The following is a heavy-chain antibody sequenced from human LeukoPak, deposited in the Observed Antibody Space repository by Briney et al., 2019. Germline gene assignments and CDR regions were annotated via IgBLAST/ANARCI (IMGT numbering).Heavy chain of an antibody. CDR3: AKPTGLWFGELPLDY. Sequence: GRSLRLSCAASGFTFNSYGMHWVRQAPGKGLEWVAVILYGGSNEYYADSVKGRFTISRDNSKNTLYLQMNSLRVEDTAVYYCAKPTGLWFGELPLDYWGQGTLVTVSS. CDR2: ILYGGSNE. D-gene: IGHD3-10*01. V-gene: IGHV3-30*18. J-gene: IGHJ4*02. CDR1: GFTFNSYG.